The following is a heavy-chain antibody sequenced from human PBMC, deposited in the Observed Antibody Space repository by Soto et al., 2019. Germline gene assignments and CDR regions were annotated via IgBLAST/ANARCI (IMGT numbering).Heavy chain of an antibody. V-gene: IGHV2-5*01. CDR1: GFSLSTSGVG. J-gene: IGHJ5*02. Sequence: QITLKESGPTLVKPTQTLTLTCTFSGFSLSTSGVGVGWIRQPPGKALEWLALIYWNDDKRYSQSLKSRLTITKDTSKNQVVLTMSNMDPVDTATYYCAHRPGRFLEYYFDPWGQGTLVTVSS. CDR2: IYWNDDK. CDR3: AHRPGRFLEYYFDP. D-gene: IGHD3-3*01.